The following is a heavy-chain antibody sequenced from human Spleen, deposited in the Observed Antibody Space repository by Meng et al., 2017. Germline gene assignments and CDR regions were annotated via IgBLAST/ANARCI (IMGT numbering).Heavy chain of an antibody. CDR2: IYHSGST. CDR1: GGSIRTCNW. Sequence: QVPLQASGPGLEKSSGTSSLTCGFSGGSIRTCNWWTWVRQPPGKGLEWIGEIYHSGSTNYNPSLKNRVTISVDKSTNQFSLRLSSVTAADTAVYYCARDGSPTTSTVINDRSGFAPWGQGTLVTVSS. CDR3: ARDGSPTTSTVINDRSGFAP. D-gene: IGHD4-23*01. J-gene: IGHJ5*02. V-gene: IGHV4-4*02.